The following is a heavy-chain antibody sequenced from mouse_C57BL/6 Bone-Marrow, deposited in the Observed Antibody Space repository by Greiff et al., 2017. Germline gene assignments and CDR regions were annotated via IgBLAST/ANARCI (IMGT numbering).Heavy chain of an antibody. J-gene: IGHJ3*01. Sequence: EVQLVESGGGLVQPGGSLKLSCAASGFTFSDYYMYWVRQTPEKRLEWVAYISNGGGSTYYPDTVKGRFTISRDNAKNTLYLQMSRLKSEDTAMYYCARHSTGTSWFAYWGQGTLVTVSA. V-gene: IGHV5-12*01. D-gene: IGHD4-1*02. CDR1: GFTFSDYY. CDR3: ARHSTGTSWFAY. CDR2: ISNGGGST.